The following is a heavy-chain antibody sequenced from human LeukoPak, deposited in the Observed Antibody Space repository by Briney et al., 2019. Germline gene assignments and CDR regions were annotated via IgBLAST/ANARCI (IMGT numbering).Heavy chain of an antibody. D-gene: IGHD6-13*01. CDR3: AKVLIAAAGTYYYMDV. CDR2: ITSGGST. Sequence: GGSLRLSCAASGFTFSSYAMSWVRQAPGKGLEWVSAITSGGSTYYADSVKGRFTISRDNSKDTLYLQMNSLRAEDTAVYSCAKVLIAAAGTYYYMDVWGKGTTVTVSS. V-gene: IGHV3-23*01. J-gene: IGHJ6*03. CDR1: GFTFSSYA.